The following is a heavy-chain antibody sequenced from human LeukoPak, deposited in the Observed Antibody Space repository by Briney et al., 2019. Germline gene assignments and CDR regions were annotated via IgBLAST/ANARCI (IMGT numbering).Heavy chain of an antibody. V-gene: IGHV1-69*05. Sequence: GASVEVSCKASGGTFSSYAISWVRQAPGQGLEWMGGIIPIFGTANYAQKFQGRVTITTDESTSTAYMELSSLRSEDTAVYYCARSGIAAAGYYYYYYMDVWGKGTTVTVSS. CDR3: ARSGIAAAGYYYYYYMDV. CDR1: GGTFSSYA. CDR2: IIPIFGTA. D-gene: IGHD6-13*01. J-gene: IGHJ6*03.